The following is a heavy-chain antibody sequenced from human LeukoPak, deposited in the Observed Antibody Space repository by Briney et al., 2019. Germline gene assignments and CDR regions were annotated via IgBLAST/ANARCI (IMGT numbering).Heavy chain of an antibody. CDR2: INQDGSET. D-gene: IGHD2-2*01. V-gene: IGHV3-7*01. J-gene: IGHJ4*02. CDR1: GFTFSIYW. CDR3: ARDIVPPGICFDC. Sequence: GGSLRLSCPASGFTFSIYWMTWVRQAPGKGLEWVANINQDGSETYYVDSVRGRFTISRDNAKNSLYLQMNSLRAEDAAVYYCARDIVPPGICFDCWGQGTLVTVSS.